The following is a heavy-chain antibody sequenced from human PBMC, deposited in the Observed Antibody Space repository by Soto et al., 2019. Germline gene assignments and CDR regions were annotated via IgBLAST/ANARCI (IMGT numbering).Heavy chain of an antibody. CDR1: GFTFSSHG. CDR2: ISYDGSNK. J-gene: IGHJ6*02. CDR3: ARDWLTHHDFWSGSRGRYYFGMDV. Sequence: GGSLRLSCIASGFTFSSHGFHWVRQAPGKGLEWAAVISYDGSNKYYADSVKGRFTISRDNSKNTLYLQMNSLGPEDTAVYYCARDWLTHHDFWSGSRGRYYFGMDVWAQGITVTVSS. V-gene: IGHV3-30-3*01. D-gene: IGHD3-3*01.